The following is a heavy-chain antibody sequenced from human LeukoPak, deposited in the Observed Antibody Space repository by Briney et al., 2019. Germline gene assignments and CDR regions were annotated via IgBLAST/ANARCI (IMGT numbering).Heavy chain of an antibody. CDR1: GFTFSSYS. V-gene: IGHV3-21*03. CDR2: ISSSSSYI. Sequence: GGSLRLSCAASGFTFSSYSMNWVRQARGEGLEGVSSISSSSSYIYYAHSVKGRFTISRDNDKNSLYVKMNSLRSENTDVYYCGRRLGYCRSTSCHSFDYWGQGTLVTVYS. CDR3: GRRLGYCRSTSCHSFDY. J-gene: IGHJ4*02. D-gene: IGHD2-2*01.